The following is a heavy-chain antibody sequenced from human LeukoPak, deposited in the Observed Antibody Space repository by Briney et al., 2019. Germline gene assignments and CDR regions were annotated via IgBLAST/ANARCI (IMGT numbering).Heavy chain of an antibody. CDR2: ISSSSSTI. V-gene: IGHV3-48*01. D-gene: IGHD3-16*02. CDR1: GFSFSTYA. Sequence: GGSLRLSCAASGFSFSTYAMHWVRQAPGKGLEWVSYISSSSSTIYYADSVKGRCTISRDNAKNSLYLQMNSLRAEDTAVYYCARVGENYDYVWGSYRFLDYWGQGTLVTVSS. J-gene: IGHJ4*02. CDR3: ARVGENYDYVWGSYRFLDY.